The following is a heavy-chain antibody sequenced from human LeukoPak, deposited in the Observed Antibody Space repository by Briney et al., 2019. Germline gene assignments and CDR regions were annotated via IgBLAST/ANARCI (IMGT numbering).Heavy chain of an antibody. D-gene: IGHD2-21*02. J-gene: IGHJ4*02. V-gene: IGHV1-18*01. CDR1: GYTFTSYG. CDR2: TSAYNGNT. Sequence: ASVKVSCKASGYTFTSYGISWVRQAPGQGLEWMGWTSAYNGNTNYAQKLQGRVTMTTDTSTSTAYMELRSLRSDDTAVYYCASHHCGGDCYSYYFDYWGQGTLVTVSS. CDR3: ASHHCGGDCYSYYFDY.